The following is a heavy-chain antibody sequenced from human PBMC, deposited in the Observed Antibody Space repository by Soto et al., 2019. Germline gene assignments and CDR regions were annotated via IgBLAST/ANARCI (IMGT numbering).Heavy chain of an antibody. J-gene: IGHJ5*02. Sequence: PGGSLRLSCAASGFTFSSYSMNWVRQAPGKGLEWVSSISSSSSTIYYADSVKGRFTISRDNAKNSLYLQMNSLRAEDTAVYYSAREADILNWFDPWGQGTLVTVSS. CDR1: GFTFSSYS. CDR2: ISSSSSTI. D-gene: IGHD3-9*01. CDR3: AREADILNWFDP. V-gene: IGHV3-48*01.